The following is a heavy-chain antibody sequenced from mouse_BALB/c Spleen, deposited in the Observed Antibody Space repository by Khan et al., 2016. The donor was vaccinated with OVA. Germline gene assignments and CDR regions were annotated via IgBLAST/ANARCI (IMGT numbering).Heavy chain of an antibody. Sequence: EVQLKESGPGLVKPSQSLSLTCTVTSYSITSGYAWNWIRQFPGNKLEWMGYISYSGVTSYTPSLKSRISITRDTSRTQFFLQLNSVTTEDTATDYCARGNYSGYYFDDWGQGTTLTVSS. CDR1: SYSITSGYA. CDR3: ARGNYSGYYFDD. V-gene: IGHV3-2*02. CDR2: ISYSGVT. J-gene: IGHJ2*01. D-gene: IGHD1-1*01.